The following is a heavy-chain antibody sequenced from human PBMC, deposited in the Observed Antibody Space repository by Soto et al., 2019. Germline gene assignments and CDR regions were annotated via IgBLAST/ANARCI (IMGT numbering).Heavy chain of an antibody. CDR1: GYTFTRYT. J-gene: IGHJ5*02. CDR2: INPDNGNT. CDR3: ARDVDSSGYYDWFDP. D-gene: IGHD3-22*01. V-gene: IGHV1-3*01. Sequence: ASVKVSCKASGYTFTRYTMNWVRQAPGQRLEWMGWINPDNGNTKSSQKFQGRVTITRDTSASTAYMELSSLRSEDTAVYYCARDVDSSGYYDWFDPWGQGTLVTVSS.